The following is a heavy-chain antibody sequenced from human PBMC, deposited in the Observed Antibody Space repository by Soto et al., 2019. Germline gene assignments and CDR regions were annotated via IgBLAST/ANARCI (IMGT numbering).Heavy chain of an antibody. J-gene: IGHJ4*02. Sequence: GASLKISVKCSGYSFAVYCITWVREKPGKGLEWMGRSDPSDSQTYYSPSFRGHVTISFTKSITTVFLQLSSPRASDTAMYYCARQIYDSDTGPNFQYYFDSSGQGTPVTVSS. V-gene: IGHV5-10-1*01. CDR1: GYSFAVYC. CDR3: ARQIYDSDTGPNFQYYFDS. D-gene: IGHD3-22*01. CDR2: SDPSDSQT.